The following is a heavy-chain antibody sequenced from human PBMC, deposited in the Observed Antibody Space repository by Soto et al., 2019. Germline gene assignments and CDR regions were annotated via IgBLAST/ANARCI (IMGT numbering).Heavy chain of an antibody. CDR1: GYTFTGYD. CDR2: MNPNSGNT. CDR3: ARTYSSSWYRGDYYGMDV. D-gene: IGHD6-13*01. J-gene: IGHJ6*02. V-gene: IGHV1-8*01. Sequence: GASVKVSCKASGYTFTGYDINWVRQATGQGLEWMGWMNPNSGNTGYAQKFQGRVTMTRNTSISTAYMELSSLRSEDTAVYYCARTYSSSWYRGDYYGMDVWGQGTTVTVSS.